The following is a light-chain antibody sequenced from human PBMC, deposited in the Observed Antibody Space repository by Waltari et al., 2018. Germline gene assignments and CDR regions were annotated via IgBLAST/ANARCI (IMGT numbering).Light chain of an antibody. J-gene: IGKJ1*01. CDR3: QQYHNWPPWA. CDR1: QSVGPN. Sequence: DIVMTQSPATLSLSPGERATLACRASQSVGPNLAWYQQSPGQAPRLLLYGASSRATGIPARFSGSGSGTDFTLTINSLQPEDFALYYCQQYHNWPPWAFGQGTKVEIK. CDR2: GAS. V-gene: IGKV3-15*01.